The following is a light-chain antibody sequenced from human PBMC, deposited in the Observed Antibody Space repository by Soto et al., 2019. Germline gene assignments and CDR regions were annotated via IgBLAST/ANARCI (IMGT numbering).Light chain of an antibody. CDR1: QRVLYDSNNKNY. CDR2: WAS. CDR3: QQYYGTPHT. J-gene: IGKJ1*01. Sequence: DIVMTQSPDSLAVSLGERATIDCKSSQRVLYDSNNKNYLAWYQQKPGQSPKLLFYWASTREFGVPERFSGSGSGTDFTLTISSLQAEDVAIYYCQQYYGTPHTFGQGTKVEIK. V-gene: IGKV4-1*01.